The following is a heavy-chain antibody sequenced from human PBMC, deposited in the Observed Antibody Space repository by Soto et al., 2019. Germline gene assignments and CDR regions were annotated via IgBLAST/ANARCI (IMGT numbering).Heavy chain of an antibody. J-gene: IGHJ6*02. Sequence: GASVKVSCKASGFTFTSSAVQWVRQARGQRLEWIGWIVVGSGNTNYAQKFQERVTITSDMSTSTAYMELSSLRSEDTAVYYCAADSLQYQLLYLEGKNYSYAMDVWGQGTTVTVSS. CDR1: GFTFTSSA. CDR2: IVVGSGNT. D-gene: IGHD2-2*02. CDR3: AADSLQYQLLYLEGKNYSYAMDV. V-gene: IGHV1-58*01.